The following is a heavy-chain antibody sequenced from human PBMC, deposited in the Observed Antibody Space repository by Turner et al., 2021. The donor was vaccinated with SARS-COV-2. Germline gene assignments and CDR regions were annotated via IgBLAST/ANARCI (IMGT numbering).Heavy chain of an antibody. D-gene: IGHD1-1*01. Sequence: QVQLVQSGAEVKKPGASVQVFCTTSGYTFTDDNIYWMRQAPGQGLEWMGWINPNNGDTVYAQNFHGRVTVTWDTSIGTAYMDLSRLTSDDTAIYFCARGEGDNFDYFVYWGQGTLVTVSS. V-gene: IGHV1-2*02. CDR2: INPNNGDT. CDR3: ARGEGDNFDYFVY. CDR1: GYTFTDDN. J-gene: IGHJ4*02.